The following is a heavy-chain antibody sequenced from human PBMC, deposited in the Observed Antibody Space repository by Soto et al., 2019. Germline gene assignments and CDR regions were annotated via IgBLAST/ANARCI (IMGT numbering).Heavy chain of an antibody. J-gene: IGHJ6*01. CDR2: ISPYTGNT. CDR3: AMVDNYVTPTPQDV. V-gene: IGHV1-18*01. CDR1: GYIFVNYG. D-gene: IGHD3-16*01. Sequence: QVQLVQSGDEVKKPGASVKVSCKASGYIFVNYGIAWVRQAPGQGLEWMGWISPYTGNTHSASKVQGRLTMATDTSTSTAYMDLGSLTSDDTAVYYGAMVDNYVTPTPQDVWGQGTTGTVSS.